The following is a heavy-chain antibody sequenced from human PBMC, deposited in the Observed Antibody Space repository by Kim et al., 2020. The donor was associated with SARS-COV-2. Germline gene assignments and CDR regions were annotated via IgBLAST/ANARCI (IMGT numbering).Heavy chain of an antibody. V-gene: IGHV3-23*01. CDR3: ARKGRDNYDIGGNPW. D-gene: IGHD3-22*01. CDR2: ISDSDGST. Sequence: GGSLRLSCAASGFTFTNFAMSWVRRAPGKGLEWVSGISDSDGSTNYAASAKGRFTISRDNSKSTLFLQMNSLRADDTAVYYCARKGRDNYDIGGNPWRGR. J-gene: IGHJ2*01. CDR1: GFTFTNFA.